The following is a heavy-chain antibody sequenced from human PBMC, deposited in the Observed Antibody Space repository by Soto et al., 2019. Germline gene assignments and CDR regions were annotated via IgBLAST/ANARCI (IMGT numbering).Heavy chain of an antibody. CDR2: ITPYNGNT. V-gene: IGHV1-18*01. Sequence: ASVKVSCKASNYIFGAFGISWVRQAPGQGLEWMGWITPYNGNTRYAEKFQDRVTMTADTSTTTAYMEVRSLTSDDTAVYYCARMSERRNDFDLWGQGAVVTVSS. CDR3: ARMSERRNDFDL. CDR1: NYIFGAFG. J-gene: IGHJ3*01. D-gene: IGHD1-1*01.